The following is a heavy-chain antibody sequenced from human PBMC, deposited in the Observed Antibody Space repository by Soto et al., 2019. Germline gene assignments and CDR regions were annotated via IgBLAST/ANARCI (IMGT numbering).Heavy chain of an antibody. CDR3: AKDSTDIVVVPAAIVHYCYYYYMDV. J-gene: IGHJ6*03. D-gene: IGHD2-2*01. CDR2: ISYDGSNK. V-gene: IGHV3-30*18. CDR1: GFTFSSYG. Sequence: QVQLVESGGGVVQPGRSLRLSCAASGFTFSSYGMHWVRQAPGKGLEWVAVISYDGSNKYYADSVKGRFTISRDNSKNTLNLQMNILRDDDTAVYYCAKDSTDIVVVPAAIVHYCYYYYMDVWGKGTTVTVSS.